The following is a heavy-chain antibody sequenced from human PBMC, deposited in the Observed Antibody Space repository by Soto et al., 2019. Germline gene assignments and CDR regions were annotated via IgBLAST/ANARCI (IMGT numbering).Heavy chain of an antibody. CDR2: IRYSGNT. Sequence: QVQLQESGPGLVKPAQTLSLTCTVSGASINDGAYYWNWVRQHPEKGLEWIGYIRYSGNTYYNPSLKSRVIISTDTCKNPFPPVLSSVTAADTGMYYCARSNYGDYGAQPDHWGQGTPVTVSS. V-gene: IGHV4-31*03. CDR1: GASINDGAYY. D-gene: IGHD4-17*01. CDR3: ARSNYGDYGAQPDH. J-gene: IGHJ4*02.